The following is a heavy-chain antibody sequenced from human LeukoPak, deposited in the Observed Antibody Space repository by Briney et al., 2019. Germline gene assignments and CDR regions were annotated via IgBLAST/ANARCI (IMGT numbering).Heavy chain of an antibody. CDR3: ARAHYDFWSGYYTEYYYYMDV. D-gene: IGHD3-3*01. Sequence: GASVKVSCEASGGTFSSYAISWVRQAPGQGLEWMGGIIPIFGTANYAQKFQGRVTITTNESTSTVYMELSSLRSEDTAVYYCARAHYDFWSGYYTEYYYYMDVWGKGTTVTVSS. CDR1: GGTFSSYA. J-gene: IGHJ6*03. CDR2: IIPIFGTA. V-gene: IGHV1-69*05.